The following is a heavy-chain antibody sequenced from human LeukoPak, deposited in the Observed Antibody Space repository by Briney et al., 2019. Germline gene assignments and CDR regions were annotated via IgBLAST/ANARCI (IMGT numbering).Heavy chain of an antibody. CDR3: VKDQEYSYDY. Sequence: GGSLRLSCSASGFTFTDYAMHWVRQAAGKGLEYVSTISIDGRSKYYADSVKGRFTISRDNSKNTLSLQMSSLRTDDTAIYYRVKDQEYSYDYWGQGTLVTVSS. J-gene: IGHJ4*02. CDR2: ISIDGRSK. CDR1: GFTFTDYA. D-gene: IGHD5-18*01. V-gene: IGHV3-64D*06.